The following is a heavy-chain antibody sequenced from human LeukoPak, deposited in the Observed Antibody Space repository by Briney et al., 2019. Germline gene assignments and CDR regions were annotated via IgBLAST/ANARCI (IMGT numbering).Heavy chain of an antibody. CDR3: AKGSAFDI. CDR1: GSSISIYY. V-gene: IGHV4-4*07. CDR2: IYATGTT. J-gene: IGHJ3*02. Sequence: PSETLSLTCAVSGSSISIYYWNWIRQPAGKGLEWIGRIYATGTTNYNPSLKSRVSMSLDTSKNQFSLKLSSVTAADTAVYYCAKGSAFDIWGQGTMVTVSS.